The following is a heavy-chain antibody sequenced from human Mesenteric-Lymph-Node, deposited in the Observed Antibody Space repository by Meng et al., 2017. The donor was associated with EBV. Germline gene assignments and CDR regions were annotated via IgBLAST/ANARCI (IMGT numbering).Heavy chain of an antibody. Sequence: VQQPQGGPGLVKPSATLSPDSAVYDGSFSAYYWSWIRQSPGKGLEWIGEINHSENTKYTPSLKSRVTMAVDTSKNQFSLKLASVTAADTAVYYCARVDYTKSLPFDYWGRGTLVTVSS. D-gene: IGHD2-2*02. J-gene: IGHJ4*02. CDR3: ARVDYTKSLPFDY. V-gene: IGHV4-34*01. CDR2: INHSENT. CDR1: DGSFSAYY.